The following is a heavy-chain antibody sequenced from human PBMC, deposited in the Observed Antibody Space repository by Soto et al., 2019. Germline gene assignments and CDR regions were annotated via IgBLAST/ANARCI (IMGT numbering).Heavy chain of an antibody. CDR2: MNPNSNNT. V-gene: IGHV1-8*01. Sequence: QVQLVQSGAAVQTPGASVKVSCKASGYTFASYDINWVRQAPGHGLEWMEWMNPNSNNTGYAQKLQGRLTMTIDIALNIAHVELSSRRSEDTSVYYCARSDGYHFNWLDSLGQGTLVTVSA. J-gene: IGHJ5*01. CDR1: GYTFASYD. CDR3: ARSDGYHFNWLDS. D-gene: IGHD2-21*01.